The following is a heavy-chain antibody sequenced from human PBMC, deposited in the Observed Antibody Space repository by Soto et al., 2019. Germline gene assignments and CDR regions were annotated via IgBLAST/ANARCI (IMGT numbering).Heavy chain of an antibody. V-gene: IGHV3-23*01. J-gene: IGHJ4*02. CDR2: ISGSGGST. CDR3: ATLVRGVIITSPPDY. D-gene: IGHD3-10*01. CDR1: GFTFSSYA. Sequence: GGSLRLSCAASGFTFSSYAMSWVRQAPGKGLEWVSAISGSGGSTYYADSVKGRFTISRDNSKNTLYLQMNSLRAEDTAVYYCATLVRGVIITSPPDYWGQGTLVTVSS.